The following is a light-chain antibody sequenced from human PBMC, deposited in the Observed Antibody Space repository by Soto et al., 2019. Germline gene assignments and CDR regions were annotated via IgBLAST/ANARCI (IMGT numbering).Light chain of an antibody. CDR3: QQSYSTPFT. CDR1: QSISSY. J-gene: IGKJ4*01. V-gene: IGKV1-39*01. Sequence: DIPMTQSPSSLSASVGDRVTITCRASQSISSYLNWYQQKPGKAPKLLIYAASSLQSGVPSRFSGSGSGTDFTLTISSLQPEDFATYYCQQSYSTPFTFGVGTKVEIK. CDR2: AAS.